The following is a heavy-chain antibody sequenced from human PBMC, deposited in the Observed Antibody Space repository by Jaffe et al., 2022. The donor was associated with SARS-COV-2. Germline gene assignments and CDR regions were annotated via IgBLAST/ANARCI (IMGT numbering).Heavy chain of an antibody. CDR2: INEDGSEK. J-gene: IGHJ4*02. D-gene: IGHD5-18*01. CDR3: ARGIYRYGLWY. CDR1: GFTFSSYW. V-gene: IGHV3-7*01. Sequence: EVQLVESGGGLVQPGGSLRLSCAASGFTFSSYWMSWVRQAPGKGLEWVANINEDGSEKYYVDSEKGRFAISRDNAKNSLYLQMNSLRAEDTAVYYCARGIYRYGLWYWGQGTLATVSS.